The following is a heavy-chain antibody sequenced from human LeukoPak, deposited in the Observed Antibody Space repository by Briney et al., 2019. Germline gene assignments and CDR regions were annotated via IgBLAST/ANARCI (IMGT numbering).Heavy chain of an antibody. CDR2: IAYDGNNK. J-gene: IGHJ4*02. CDR3: AKGIYSSGSYSHFDY. Sequence: GGSLRLSCAASGFSFSSYGMHWVRQAPGKGLERVAVIAYDGNNKFYGDSVKGRFTISRDNSKNTLHLQMNSLRAEDTAVYYCAKGIYSSGSYSHFDYWGQGTLSPSPQ. CDR1: GFSFSSYG. V-gene: IGHV3-30*18. D-gene: IGHD3-10*01.